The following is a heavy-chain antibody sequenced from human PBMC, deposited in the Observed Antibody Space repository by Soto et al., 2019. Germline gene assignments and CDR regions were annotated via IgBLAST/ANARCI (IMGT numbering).Heavy chain of an antibody. CDR1: GFTFSSYW. Sequence: ESGGGLVQPGGSLRLSCAASGFTFSSYWMSWVRQAPGKGLEWVANIKQDGSEKYYVDSVKGRFTISRDNAKNSLYLQMNSLRAEDTAVYYCAREGEYCSGGSCQFDYWGQGTLVTVSS. V-gene: IGHV3-7*01. CDR3: AREGEYCSGGSCQFDY. J-gene: IGHJ4*02. CDR2: IKQDGSEK. D-gene: IGHD2-15*01.